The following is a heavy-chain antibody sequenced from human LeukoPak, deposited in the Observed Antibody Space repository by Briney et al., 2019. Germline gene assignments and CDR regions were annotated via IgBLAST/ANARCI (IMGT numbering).Heavy chain of an antibody. D-gene: IGHD2-15*01. V-gene: IGHV4-4*07. J-gene: IGHJ4*02. Sequence: PSETLSLTCTVSGGSISSYYWAWIRQPAGKGLEWIGRIYASRSTDYYSSLKSRVSMSVDTSKNQFSLKLSSVTAADTAVYYCARYPKVAAYFDCWGQGTLVTVSS. CDR3: ARYPKVAAYFDC. CDR2: IYASRST. CDR1: GGSISSYY.